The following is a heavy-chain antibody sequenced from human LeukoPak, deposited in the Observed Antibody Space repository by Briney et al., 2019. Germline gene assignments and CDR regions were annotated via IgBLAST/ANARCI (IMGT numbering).Heavy chain of an antibody. CDR2: ISGSGGST. CDR3: AKGLGYDASWDYFDY. J-gene: IGHJ4*02. Sequence: PGGSLRLSCAASGFTFSSYMMSWVRQAPGKGLEWVSAISGSGGSTYYADSVKGRFTISRDNSKSTLYLQMTSLRVEDTAVYYCAKGLGYDASWDYFDYWGQGALVTVSS. CDR1: GFTFSSYM. V-gene: IGHV3-23*01. D-gene: IGHD4/OR15-4a*01.